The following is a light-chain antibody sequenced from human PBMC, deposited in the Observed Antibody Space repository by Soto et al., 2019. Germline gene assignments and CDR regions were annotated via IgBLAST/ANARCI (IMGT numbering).Light chain of an antibody. Sequence: DIQMTQSPSTLSASVGDRVTITCRASHSISRWLAWYQQRPGKVPNLLIYDSSSLESGVPSRFSGSGSGTEFTPTNSRLKPDDFGTYYCQQYNSFSRTFGPGTRVEIK. CDR3: QQYNSFSRT. J-gene: IGKJ1*01. V-gene: IGKV1-5*01. CDR2: DSS. CDR1: HSISRW.